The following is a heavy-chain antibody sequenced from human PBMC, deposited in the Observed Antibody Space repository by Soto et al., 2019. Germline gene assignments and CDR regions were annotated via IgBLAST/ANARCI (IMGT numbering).Heavy chain of an antibody. D-gene: IGHD2-2*01. J-gene: IGHJ6*02. V-gene: IGHV1-69*08. Sequence: QVQLVQSGDEVKKPGSSVKVCCKASGGTFSRYSITWVRQAPGHGLEWIGRIIPIFGIASYAQKFQGRVTITADESTSTAYMELSSLRSDDTAVYYCAREDRDRETGLVPAAIAGMDVWGQGTTVTVSS. CDR3: AREDRDRETGLVPAAIAGMDV. CDR1: GGTFSRYS. CDR2: IIPIFGIA.